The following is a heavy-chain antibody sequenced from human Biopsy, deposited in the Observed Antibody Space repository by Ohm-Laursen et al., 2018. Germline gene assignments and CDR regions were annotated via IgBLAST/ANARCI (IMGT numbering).Heavy chain of an antibody. V-gene: IGHV4-34*08. D-gene: IGHD2-15*01. Sequence: SDTLSLTCAVFGKTFSDYHWSWIRQPPGKGLVWIGQINQAGTTNYNPSLKSRVSISADASKYEFSLRLTSVTAADTAVYLCGNEVHGRDYWGLGAQVTVSS. CDR3: GNEVHGRDY. CDR2: INQAGTT. CDR1: GKTFSDYH. J-gene: IGHJ4*02.